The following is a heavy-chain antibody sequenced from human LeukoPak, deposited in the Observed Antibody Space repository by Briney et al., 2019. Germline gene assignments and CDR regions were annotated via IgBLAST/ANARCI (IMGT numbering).Heavy chain of an antibody. J-gene: IGHJ3*02. CDR3: ASSVSLIRGALDI. D-gene: IGHD3-10*01. CDR1: GYTFTSYG. Sequence: ASVKVSCKASGYTFTSYGISWVRQAPGQRLEWMGWINAGNGNTKYSQKFQGRVTITRDTSASTAYMELSSLRSEDTAVYYCASSVSLIRGALDIWGQGTMVTVSS. CDR2: INAGNGNT. V-gene: IGHV1-3*01.